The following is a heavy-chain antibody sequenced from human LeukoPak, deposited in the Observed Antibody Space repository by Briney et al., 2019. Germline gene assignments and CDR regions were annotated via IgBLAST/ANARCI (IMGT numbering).Heavy chain of an antibody. D-gene: IGHD3-3*01. CDR3: ATDRGWRTSGYYLYYFEY. CDR1: GFIFSEYA. CDR2: VGGDDTN. V-gene: IGHV3-23*01. J-gene: IGHJ4*02. Sequence: GGSLRLSCVASGFIFSEYAMNWVRQAPGKGLEWVSVVGGDDTNYYIDSAKGRFTISRDNSKNTLSLQMNNLRPEDTAVYYCATDRGWRTSGYYLYYFEYWGQGTLVTFSS.